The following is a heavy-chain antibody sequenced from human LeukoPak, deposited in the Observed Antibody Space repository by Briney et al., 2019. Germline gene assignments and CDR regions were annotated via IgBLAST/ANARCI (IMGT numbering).Heavy chain of an antibody. CDR1: GASISSGGYY. CDR2: IYYSRST. J-gene: IGHJ4*02. CDR3: ARDGYNSGYFDY. V-gene: IGHV4-30-4*01. Sequence: PSETLSLTCTVSGASISSGGYYWNWIRQPPGKGLEWIGYIYYSRSTSYSPSLKSRLTISVDTSKNQFSLKLSSVIAADTAVYYCARDGYNSGYFDYWGQGTLVTVSS. D-gene: IGHD5-24*01.